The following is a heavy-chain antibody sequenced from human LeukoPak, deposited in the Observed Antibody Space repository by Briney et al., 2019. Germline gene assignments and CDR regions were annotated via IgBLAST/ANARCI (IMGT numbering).Heavy chain of an antibody. Sequence: GGSLRLSCAASGFTFSSYAMSWVCQAPGKGLEWVSAISGSGGSTYYADSVKGRFTISRDNSKNTLYLQMDSLRAEDTAVYYCAKDLGYGDYGDYWGQGTLVTVSS. D-gene: IGHD4-17*01. J-gene: IGHJ4*02. CDR2: ISGSGGST. V-gene: IGHV3-23*01. CDR1: GFTFSSYA. CDR3: AKDLGYGDYGDY.